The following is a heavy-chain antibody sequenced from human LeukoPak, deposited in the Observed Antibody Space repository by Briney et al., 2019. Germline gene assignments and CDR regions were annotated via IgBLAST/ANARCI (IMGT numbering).Heavy chain of an antibody. J-gene: IGHJ4*02. CDR3: XXDRXWLXSCTFDX. V-gene: IGHV3-23*01. Sequence: IXXSXXXTXXADSVXGRXTXSRDNXKNTLYLQMNSLGAEDTAVYYCXXDRXWLXSCTFDXXGQGTLVTVSS. CDR2: IXXSXXXT. D-gene: IGHD6-19*01.